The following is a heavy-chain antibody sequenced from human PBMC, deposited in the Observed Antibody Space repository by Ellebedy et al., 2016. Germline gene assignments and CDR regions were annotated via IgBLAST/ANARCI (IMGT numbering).Heavy chain of an antibody. Sequence: SETLSLXCSVFDDSFSGHYWSWFRQSPGKGLEWIGDISYSGITKTNPSLKGRVTISVDEPRKQLSVSLTSVTAADTAVYYCVRGGFGEPYDYWGQGTLVTVSS. V-gene: IGHV4-34*01. CDR2: ISYSGIT. D-gene: IGHD3-10*01. J-gene: IGHJ4*01. CDR1: DDSFSGHY. CDR3: VRGGFGEPYDY.